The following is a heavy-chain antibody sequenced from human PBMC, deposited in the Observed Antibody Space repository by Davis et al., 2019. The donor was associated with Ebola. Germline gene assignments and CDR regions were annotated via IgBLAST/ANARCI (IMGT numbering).Heavy chain of an antibody. J-gene: IGHJ6*02. CDR1: GYTFTSYY. CDR2: INPSGGST. D-gene: IGHD3-3*01. V-gene: IGHV1-46*01. Sequence: AASVKVSCRASGYTFTSYYMHWVRQAPGQGLEWMGIINPSGGSTSYAQKFQGRVTMTRDTSTSTVYMELSSLRSEDTAVYYCAREIPWYDFWSGYSGMDVWGQGTTVTVSS. CDR3: AREIPWYDFWSGYSGMDV.